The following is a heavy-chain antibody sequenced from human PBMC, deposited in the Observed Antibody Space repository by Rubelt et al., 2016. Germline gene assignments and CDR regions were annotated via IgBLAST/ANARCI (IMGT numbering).Heavy chain of an antibody. Sequence: EVQLLESGGGLVQPGGSLRLSCAASGFTFSSYAMSWVRQAPGKGLVWVSRINSDGSSTSYADSVKGRFTISRDNAKNTLDLQMNSLRAEDTAVYYCARAVPYDTAMGLYFDYWGQGTLVTVSS. J-gene: IGHJ4*02. CDR1: GFTFSSYA. CDR3: ARAVPYDTAMGLYFDY. CDR2: INSDGSST. D-gene: IGHD5-18*01. V-gene: IGHV3-74*02.